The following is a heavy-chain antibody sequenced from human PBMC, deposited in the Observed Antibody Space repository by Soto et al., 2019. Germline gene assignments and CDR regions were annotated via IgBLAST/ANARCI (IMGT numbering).Heavy chain of an antibody. J-gene: IGHJ4*02. Sequence: GGSLRLSCAASGFTFSSYGMHWVRQAPGKGLEWVAVIWYDGSNKYYADSVKGRFTISRDNSKNTLYLQMNSLRAEDTAVYYCARDRGSSYSDYWGQGTLVTVSS. CDR1: GFTFSSYG. CDR2: IWYDGSNK. CDR3: ARDRGSSYSDY. V-gene: IGHV3-33*01. D-gene: IGHD6-6*01.